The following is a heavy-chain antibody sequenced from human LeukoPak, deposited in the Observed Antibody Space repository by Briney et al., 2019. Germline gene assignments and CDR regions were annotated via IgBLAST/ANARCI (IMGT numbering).Heavy chain of an antibody. CDR3: ARLFHPGGPLWFGELPAFDI. CDR1: GGSISSSSYY. CDR2: IYYSGST. Sequence: SETLSLTCTVSGGSISSSSYYWGWIRQPPGKGLEWIGSIYYSGSTYYNPSLKSRVTISVDTSKNQFSLKLSSVAAADTAVYYCARLFHPGGPLWFGELPAFDIWGQGTMVTVSS. J-gene: IGHJ3*02. D-gene: IGHD3-10*01. V-gene: IGHV4-39*01.